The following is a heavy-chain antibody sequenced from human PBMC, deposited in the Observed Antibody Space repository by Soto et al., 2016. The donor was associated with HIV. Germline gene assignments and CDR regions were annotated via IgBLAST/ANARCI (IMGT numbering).Heavy chain of an antibody. CDR3: VRGAAYMFGKFND. J-gene: IGHJ4*02. D-gene: IGHD3-3*02. CDR2: INISGNT. V-gene: IGHV4-61*02. Sequence: QVQLQESGPGLLKPSQTLSLTCTVSGASISSGDYYWNWLRQPAGKGLQWIGRINISGNTYNNPSLKSRVTISIDTSNNQFSLELSSVTVADTAMYYCVRGAAYMFGKFNDWGQGNPGHRLL. CDR1: GASISSGDYY.